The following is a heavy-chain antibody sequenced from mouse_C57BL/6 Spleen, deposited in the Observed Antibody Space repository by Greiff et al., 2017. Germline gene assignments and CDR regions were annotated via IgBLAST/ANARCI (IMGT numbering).Heavy chain of an antibody. V-gene: IGHV1-53*01. Sequence: VQLQQPGPELVKPGASVKLSCKASGYTFTSYWMHWVKQRPGQGLEWIGNINPSNGGTNYNEKFKSKATLTVDKASSTAYMQLSSLTSEDSAVYSCARPLYCSSPYYYAMDYWGQGTSVTVSS. CDR2: INPSNGGT. D-gene: IGHD1-1*01. CDR1: GYTFTSYW. J-gene: IGHJ4*01. CDR3: ARPLYCSSPYYYAMDY.